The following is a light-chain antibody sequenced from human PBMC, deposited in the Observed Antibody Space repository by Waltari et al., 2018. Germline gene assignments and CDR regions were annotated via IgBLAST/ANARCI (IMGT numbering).Light chain of an antibody. Sequence: SSELTQDPAVSVALGQTVRITCQGDSLRTYYASWYHPRPGQAPLLLNYHKNNRPSGIPDRFSDSRSGNTASLTITGAQAEDEGDYYCSSRDSSGNHVFGTGTKVAVL. CDR2: HKN. CDR1: SLRTYY. CDR3: SSRDSSGNHV. J-gene: IGLJ1*01. V-gene: IGLV3-19*01.